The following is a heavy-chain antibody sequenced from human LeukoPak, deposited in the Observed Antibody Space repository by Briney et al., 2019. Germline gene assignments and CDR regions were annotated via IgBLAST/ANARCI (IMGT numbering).Heavy chain of an antibody. CDR1: GGSISSYY. J-gene: IGHJ6*03. CDR3: AGGYSYGYYYYYYMDV. D-gene: IGHD5-18*01. V-gene: IGHV4-59*01. Sequence: TPSETLSLTCTVSGGSISSYYWSWIRQPPGKGLEWIGYIYYSGSTNYNPSLKSRVTISVDTSKNQFSLKLSSVTAADTAVHYCAGGYSYGYYYYYYMDVWGKGTTVTVSS. CDR2: IYYSGST.